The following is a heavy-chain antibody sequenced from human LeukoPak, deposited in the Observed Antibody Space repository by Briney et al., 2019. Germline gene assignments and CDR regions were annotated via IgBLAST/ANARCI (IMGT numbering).Heavy chain of an antibody. D-gene: IGHD2-21*02. Sequence: GGSLRLSCAASGFTLTDSWMSWFRQAPGKGLEWVASIRQDGNEKQYADSVKGRFTISRDDAKNSLYLQMSSLRVEDTALYYCSKLSGDSGATSYWHSEYWGQGTLVSVS. CDR1: GFTLTDSW. CDR2: IRQDGNEK. CDR3: SKLSGDSGATSYWHSEY. J-gene: IGHJ4*02. V-gene: IGHV3-7*01.